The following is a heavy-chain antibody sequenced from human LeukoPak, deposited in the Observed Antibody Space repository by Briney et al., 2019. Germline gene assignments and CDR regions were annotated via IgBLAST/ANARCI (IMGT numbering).Heavy chain of an antibody. CDR1: GFTFSSYW. Sequence: GGSLRLSCAASGFTFSSYWMSWVRQAPGKGLGWVANIKQDGSEKYYVDSVKGRFTISRDNAKNSLYLQMNSLRAEDTAVYYCARDAFVVVPAAIPYYFDYWGQGTLVTVSS. CDR3: ARDAFVVVPAAIPYYFDY. V-gene: IGHV3-7*01. D-gene: IGHD2-2*02. CDR2: IKQDGSEK. J-gene: IGHJ4*02.